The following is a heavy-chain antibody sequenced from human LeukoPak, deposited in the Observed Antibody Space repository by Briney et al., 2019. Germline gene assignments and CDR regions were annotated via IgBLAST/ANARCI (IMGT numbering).Heavy chain of an antibody. CDR3: ARNAEGSGSPSFDY. CDR2: IWYDGSNK. J-gene: IGHJ4*02. CDR1: GFTFSSYG. Sequence: GESLRLSCAASGFTFSSYGMHWVRQAPGKGLEWVAVIWYDGSNKYYADSVKGRFTISRDNSKNTLYLQMNSLRAEDTAVYYCARNAEGSGSPSFDYWGQGTLVTVSS. V-gene: IGHV3-33*01. D-gene: IGHD3-10*01.